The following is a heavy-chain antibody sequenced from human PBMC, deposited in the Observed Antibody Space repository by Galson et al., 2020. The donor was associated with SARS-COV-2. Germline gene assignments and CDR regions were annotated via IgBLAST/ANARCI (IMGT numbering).Heavy chain of an antibody. D-gene: IGHD3-16*01. CDR1: GFTFNNYG. CDR3: AKVAKIFIITFGGGYFDY. V-gene: IGHV3-30*18. CDR2: ISYEGSKN. Sequence: GESLKISCHASGFTFNNYGMHWVRQAPGKGLEWVAFISYEGSKNYYEDSLKGRFTISRDASTNTLKPQMNSLRAEDTAVYYCAKVAKIFIITFGGGYFDYWGQGTLVTVSS. J-gene: IGHJ4*02.